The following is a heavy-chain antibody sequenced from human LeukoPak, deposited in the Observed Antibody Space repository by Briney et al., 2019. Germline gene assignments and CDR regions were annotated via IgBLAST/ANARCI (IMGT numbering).Heavy chain of an antibody. CDR1: GFTFSDYY. D-gene: IGHD3-10*01. CDR3: ARDRGLGYFDP. V-gene: IGHV3-11*06. Sequence: GGSLRLSCATSGFTFSDYYTSWIRQAPGKGLEWVSYISGGSSTNYADSVKGRFTISRDNADNSVYLQMDSLRAEDTAVYYCARDRGLGYFDPWGQGTLVTVSS. J-gene: IGHJ5*02. CDR2: ISGGSST.